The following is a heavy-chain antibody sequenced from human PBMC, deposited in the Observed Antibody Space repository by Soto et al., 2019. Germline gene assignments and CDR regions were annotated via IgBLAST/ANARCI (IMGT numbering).Heavy chain of an antibody. J-gene: IGHJ4*02. CDR2: MSGLGGST. D-gene: IGHD7-27*01. V-gene: IGHV3-23*01. Sequence: EVQLLESGGGLVQPGGSLRLSCTASGFTFSAYSMSWVRQAPGKGLEWVSGMSGLGGSTYYADSVKGRFTISRDNSNNTLYLQMHSLRVEDTAVYYCAKSTGDTWQQYFFDYWGQGTLLTVSS. CDR1: GFTFSAYS. CDR3: AKSTGDTWQQYFFDY.